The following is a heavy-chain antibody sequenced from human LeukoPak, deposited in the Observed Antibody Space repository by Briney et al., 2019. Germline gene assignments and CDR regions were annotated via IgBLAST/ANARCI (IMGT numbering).Heavy chain of an antibody. CDR3: ARVPGGYCSGGSCYSPDYYYYYYMDF. CDR1: GGSISSYY. Sequence: NPSETLSLTCTVSGGSISSYYWSWIRQPPGKGLEWIGYIYYSGSTNYNPSLKSRVTISVDTSKNQFSLKLSSVTAADTAVYYCARVPGGYCSGGSCYSPDYYYYYYMDFWGKGTTVTVSS. V-gene: IGHV4-59*01. J-gene: IGHJ6*03. CDR2: IYYSGST. D-gene: IGHD2-15*01.